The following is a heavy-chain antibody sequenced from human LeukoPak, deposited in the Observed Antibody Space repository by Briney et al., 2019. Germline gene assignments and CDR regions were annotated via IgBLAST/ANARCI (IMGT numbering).Heavy chain of an antibody. V-gene: IGHV3-30*18. J-gene: IGHJ5*02. CDR3: AKDDVAVAGRGENWFDP. Sequence: PGRSLRLSCAASGFTFSSYGMHWVRQAPGKGLEWVAVISYDGSNKYYADSVKGRFTISRDNSKNTLYLQMNSLRAEDTAVYYCAKDDVAVAGRGENWFDPWGQGTLVTVSS. CDR1: GFTFSSYG. D-gene: IGHD6-19*01. CDR2: ISYDGSNK.